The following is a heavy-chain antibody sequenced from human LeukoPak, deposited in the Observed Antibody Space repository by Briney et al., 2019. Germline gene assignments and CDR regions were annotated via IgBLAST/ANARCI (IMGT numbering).Heavy chain of an antibody. V-gene: IGHV3-30*03. J-gene: IGHJ3*02. Sequence: PGGSLTLSCAASGFTFSSYGMHWVRQAPGKGLEWVAVISYDGSNKYYADSVKGRFTISRDNSKNTLYLQMNSLRAEDTAVYYCATRSQQLVQWDDAFDIWGQGTMVTVSS. CDR3: ATRSQQLVQWDDAFDI. D-gene: IGHD6-13*01. CDR1: GFTFSSYG. CDR2: ISYDGSNK.